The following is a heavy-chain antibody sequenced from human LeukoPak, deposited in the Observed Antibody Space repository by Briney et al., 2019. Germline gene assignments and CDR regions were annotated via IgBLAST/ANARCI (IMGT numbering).Heavy chain of an antibody. CDR3: ARVENYYDSTRLNDAFDI. CDR2: IYYSGST. Sequence: SETLSLTCTVSGGSISSYYWSWIRQPPGKGLEWIGYIYYSGSTNYNPSLKSRVTISVDTSKNQFSLKLSSVTAADTAVYYCARVENYYDSTRLNDAFDIWGQGTMVTVSS. J-gene: IGHJ3*02. V-gene: IGHV4-59*01. D-gene: IGHD3-22*01. CDR1: GGSISSYY.